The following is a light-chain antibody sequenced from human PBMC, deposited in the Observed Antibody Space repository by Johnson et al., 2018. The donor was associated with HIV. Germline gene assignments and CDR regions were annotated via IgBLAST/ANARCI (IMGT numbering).Light chain of an antibody. V-gene: IGLV1-51*01. CDR1: TSNIGNNY. Sequence: QSVLTQPPSVSAAPGQKVTISCSGSTSNIGNNYVSWYQQLPGTAPKLLIYDNNKRPSGIPDRFPGSKSGTSATLGLTGLRMGDEADYYCGTWDSSLSALYVFGTGTKVTVL. CDR3: GTWDSSLSALYV. CDR2: DNN. J-gene: IGLJ1*01.